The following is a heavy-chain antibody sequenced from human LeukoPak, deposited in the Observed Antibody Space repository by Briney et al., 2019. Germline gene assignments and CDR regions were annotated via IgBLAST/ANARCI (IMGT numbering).Heavy chain of an antibody. Sequence: SETLSLTCTVSSGSITSGGKSWGWIRQPPGKGLEWLGNIFDNENTVYNPSLRSRLTISLDTSKSQFSLKLTSVTAADTAIYYCARVTLTTTARAFDIWGQGTMVTVSS. V-gene: IGHV4-30-4*07. CDR1: SGSITSGGKS. D-gene: IGHD1-14*01. CDR3: ARVTLTTTARAFDI. CDR2: IFDNENT. J-gene: IGHJ3*02.